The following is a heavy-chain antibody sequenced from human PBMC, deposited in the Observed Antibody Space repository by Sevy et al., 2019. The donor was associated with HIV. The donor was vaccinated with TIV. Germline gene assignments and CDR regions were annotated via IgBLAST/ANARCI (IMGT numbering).Heavy chain of an antibody. Sequence: GGSLRLSCAASGFTFSSYAMSWVRQAPGKGLEWVSAISGSGGSTYDADSVKGRFTISRDNSKNTLYLQMNSLRAEDTAVYYCAKDFLVLRFLEWFSGGFDIWGQRTMVTVSS. CDR1: GFTFSSYA. V-gene: IGHV3-23*01. D-gene: IGHD3-3*01. CDR2: ISGSGGST. J-gene: IGHJ3*02. CDR3: AKDFLVLRFLEWFSGGFDI.